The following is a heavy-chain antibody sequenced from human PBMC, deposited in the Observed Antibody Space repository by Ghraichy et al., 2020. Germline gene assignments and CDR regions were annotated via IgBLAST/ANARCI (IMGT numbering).Heavy chain of an antibody. Sequence: AGSLRLSCAASGFTFSSYGMHWVRQAPGKGLEWVAVIWYDGSNKYYADSVKGRFTISRDNSKNTLYLQMNSLRAEDTAVYYCARGGELEVFWFDPRGQGTLVTVSS. D-gene: IGHD1-7*01. CDR3: ARGGELEVFWFDP. J-gene: IGHJ5*02. CDR1: GFTFSSYG. CDR2: IWYDGSNK. V-gene: IGHV3-33*01.